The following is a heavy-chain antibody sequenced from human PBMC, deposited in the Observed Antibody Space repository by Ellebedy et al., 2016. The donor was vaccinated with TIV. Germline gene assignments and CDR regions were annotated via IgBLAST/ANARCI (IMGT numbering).Heavy chain of an antibody. J-gene: IGHJ4*02. CDR1: GDSVSSNSAA. Sequence: SQTLSLTCVIFGDSVSSNSAAWSWIRQSPSRGLEWLGRTYYRSRWSNDYAVSVKGRITVNPDTSKNQFSLQLNSMTPEDTAVYYCARDGPSYYFDSWGQGILVTVSS. CDR3: ARDGPSYYFDS. D-gene: IGHD7-27*01. CDR2: TYYRSRWSN. V-gene: IGHV6-1*01.